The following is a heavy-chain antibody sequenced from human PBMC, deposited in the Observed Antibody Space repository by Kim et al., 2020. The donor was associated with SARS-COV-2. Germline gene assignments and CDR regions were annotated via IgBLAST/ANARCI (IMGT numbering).Heavy chain of an antibody. V-gene: IGHV3-48*03. D-gene: IGHD3-22*01. CDR3: ASLPYYDSSVYFDY. J-gene: IGHJ4*02. Sequence: AHSVKGRFTISRDNAKNSLYLQMNSLRAEDTAVYYCASLPYYDSSVYFDYWGQGTLVTVSS.